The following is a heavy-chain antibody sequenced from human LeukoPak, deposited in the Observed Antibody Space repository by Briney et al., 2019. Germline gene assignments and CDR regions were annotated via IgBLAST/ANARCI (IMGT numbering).Heavy chain of an antibody. CDR2: IYYGGST. CDR3: ARVYGGYKNRRFDY. V-gene: IGHV4-30-4*01. CDR1: GGSISSGDYY. Sequence: SETLSLTCTVSGGSISSGDYYWSWIRQPPGKGLEWIGYIYYGGSTYYNPSLKSRVTISVDTSKNQFSLKLSSVTAADTAVYYCARVYGGYKNRRFDYWGQGTLVTVSS. D-gene: IGHD5-12*01. J-gene: IGHJ4*02.